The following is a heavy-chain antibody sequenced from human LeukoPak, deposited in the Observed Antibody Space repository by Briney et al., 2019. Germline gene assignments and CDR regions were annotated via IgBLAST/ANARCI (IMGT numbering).Heavy chain of an antibody. J-gene: IGHJ6*03. Sequence: ASVKVSCKASGYTFTSYAMNWVRQAPGQGLEWMGWINTNTGNPTYAQGFTGRFVFSLDTSVSTAYLQISSLKAEDTAVYYCARGGYSYGHRHYYYYYYMDVWGKGTTVTVSS. CDR1: GYTFTSYA. CDR3: ARGGYSYGHRHYYYYYYMDV. D-gene: IGHD5-18*01. V-gene: IGHV7-4-1*02. CDR2: INTNTGNP.